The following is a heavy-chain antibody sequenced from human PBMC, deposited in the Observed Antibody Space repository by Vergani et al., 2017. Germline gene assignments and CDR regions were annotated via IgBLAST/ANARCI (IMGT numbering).Heavy chain of an antibody. Sequence: QVQLVQSGAEVKKPGASVKVSCKASGYTFTNYGMHWVRQAPGKGLEWVAFTRYDGIVEYYGDSVRGRFTISRDNSKNTLNLQMNRLRPEDTAVYYCATAGAAYCRGASCYDFFEYWGQGTLVTVAS. J-gene: IGHJ4*02. CDR1: GYTFTNYG. CDR2: TRYDGIVE. CDR3: ATAGAAYCRGASCYDFFEY. D-gene: IGHD2-15*01. V-gene: IGHV3-30*02.